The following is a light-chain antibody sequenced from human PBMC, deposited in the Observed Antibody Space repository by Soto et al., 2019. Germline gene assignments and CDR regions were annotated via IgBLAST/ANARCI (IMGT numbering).Light chain of an antibody. CDR2: GAS. Sequence: EIVMTQSPATLSVSPGERATLSCRASQSVSSNLAWFQQKPGQAPRLLIQGASTRATGIPARFSGSGSGTEFTLTITSLQSEDFAVYYCQQYHKWPPITFGQGTRLEIK. CDR1: QSVSSN. CDR3: QQYHKWPPIT. J-gene: IGKJ5*01. V-gene: IGKV3-15*01.